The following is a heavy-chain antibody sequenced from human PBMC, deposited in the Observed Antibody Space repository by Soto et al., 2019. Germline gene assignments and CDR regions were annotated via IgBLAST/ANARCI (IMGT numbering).Heavy chain of an antibody. D-gene: IGHD1-26*01. Sequence: EVQVVESGGGLVQPGGSLRLSCAASGFTFSSYWMHWVRQAPGKGLVWVSRINSDGSSTSYADSVKGRFTISRDNAKNTLYLQMNSLRAEDTAVYYCARDAYSGSYYGHFDYWGQGTLVTVSS. CDR2: INSDGSST. CDR1: GFTFSSYW. CDR3: ARDAYSGSYYGHFDY. V-gene: IGHV3-74*01. J-gene: IGHJ4*02.